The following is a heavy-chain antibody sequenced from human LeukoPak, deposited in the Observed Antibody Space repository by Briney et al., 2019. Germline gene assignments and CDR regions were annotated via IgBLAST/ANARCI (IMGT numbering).Heavy chain of an antibody. CDR2: IYYSGST. CDR1: GFFFGDFW. D-gene: IGHD6-13*01. CDR3: ASLGYSSSSY. V-gene: IGHV4-38-2*01. J-gene: IGHJ4*02. Sequence: GSLRLSCAASGFFFGDFWMRWVRHTRGKGLEWIGSIYYSGSTYSNPSLKSRVTISVDTSKNQFSLKLSSVTAADTALYYCASLGYSSSSYWGQGTLVTVSS.